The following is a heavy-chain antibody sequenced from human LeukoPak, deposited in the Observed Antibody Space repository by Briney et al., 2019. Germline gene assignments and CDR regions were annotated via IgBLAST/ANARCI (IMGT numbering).Heavy chain of an antibody. J-gene: IGHJ4*02. D-gene: IGHD4/OR15-4a*01. CDR3: ARRAGAYSHPYDY. CDR2: IKQDGSEK. V-gene: IGHV3-7*01. Sequence: GGSLRLSCAASGFTFSSYWMSWVRQAPGKGLEWVANIKQDGSEKYYVDSVKGRFTISRDNAKNSLYLQMNSLRAEDTAVYFCARRAGAYSHPYDYWGQGTLVTVSS. CDR1: GFTFSSYW.